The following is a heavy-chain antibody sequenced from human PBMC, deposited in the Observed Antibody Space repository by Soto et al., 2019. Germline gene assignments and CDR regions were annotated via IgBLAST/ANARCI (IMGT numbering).Heavy chain of an antibody. CDR2: ISSSGTI. V-gene: IGHV3-48*03. D-gene: IGHD5-12*01. CDR3: TKEKSVMYSGYDAFDI. Sequence: GSLRLSCAASGFTFSSYEMDWVRQAPGKGLEWVAYISSSGTILYGDSVKGRFTISRDNADNSLYLQLNSLTAEDTAVYYCTKEKSVMYSGYDAFDIWGRGTMVTVSS. CDR1: GFTFSSYE. J-gene: IGHJ3*02.